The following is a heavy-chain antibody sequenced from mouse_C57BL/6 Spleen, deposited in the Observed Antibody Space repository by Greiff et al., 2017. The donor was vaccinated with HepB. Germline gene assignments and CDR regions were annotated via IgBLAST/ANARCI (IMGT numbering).Heavy chain of an antibody. CDR1: GYAFSSSW. CDR2: IYPGDGDT. CDR3: ARYWDWYFDG. V-gene: IGHV1-82*01. Sequence: VKLQESGPELVKPGASVKISCKASGYAFSSSWMNWVKQRPGKGLEWIGRIYPGDGDTNYNGKFKGKATLTADKSSSTAYLQLSSLTSEDSAVYFCARYWDWYFDGWGTGTTVTVSS. J-gene: IGHJ1*03.